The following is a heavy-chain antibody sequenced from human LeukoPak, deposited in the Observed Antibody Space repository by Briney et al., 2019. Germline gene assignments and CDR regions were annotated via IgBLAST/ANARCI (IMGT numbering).Heavy chain of an antibody. J-gene: IGHJ4*02. Sequence: PSETLSLTCTVSSGSIISSSYYWGWIRQPPGKGLEYIASIYYSGSTYYNPSLKSRVTISVDTSKNQFSLKLSSVTAADTAVYYCARSHSGSYYPFDYWGQGTLVTVSS. V-gene: IGHV4-39*01. CDR2: IYYSGST. D-gene: IGHD1-26*01. CDR3: ARSHSGSYYPFDY. CDR1: SGSIISSSYY.